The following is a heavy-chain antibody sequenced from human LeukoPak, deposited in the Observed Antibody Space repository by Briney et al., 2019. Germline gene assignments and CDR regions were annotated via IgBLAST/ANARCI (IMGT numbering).Heavy chain of an antibody. Sequence: GGSLRLSCAASGFTVSSNYMSWVRQAPGKGVEGVSVIYRGGSTYYAESVKGRFTISRENSKNTLYLQMNSLRAEDTAVYYCARESASNALAYWGQGTLLTVSS. V-gene: IGHV3-66*01. CDR2: IYRGGST. J-gene: IGHJ4*02. D-gene: IGHD4/OR15-4a*01. CDR1: GFTVSSNY. CDR3: ARESASNALAY.